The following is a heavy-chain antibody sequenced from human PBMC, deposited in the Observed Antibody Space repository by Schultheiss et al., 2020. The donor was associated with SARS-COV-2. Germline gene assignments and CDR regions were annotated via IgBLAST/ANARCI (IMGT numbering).Heavy chain of an antibody. D-gene: IGHD6-6*01. J-gene: IGHJ4*02. CDR3: ARVAGGYSSSSPGDY. Sequence: GGSLRLSCAASGFTFSSYGMHWVRQAPGKGLEWVSYISSSSSTIYYADSVKGRFTISRDNSKNMLYLQMNSLRAEDTAVYYCARVAGGYSSSSPGDYWGQGTLVTVSS. CDR2: ISSSSSTI. CDR1: GFTFSSYG. V-gene: IGHV3-48*01.